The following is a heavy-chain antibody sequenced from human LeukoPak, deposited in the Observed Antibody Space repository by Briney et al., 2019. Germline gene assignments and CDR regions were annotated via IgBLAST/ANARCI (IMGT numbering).Heavy chain of an antibody. CDR1: GFTFSSYW. CDR2: IKQDGSEK. CDR3: ARENGDYGYYYMDV. J-gene: IGHJ6*03. D-gene: IGHD4-17*01. V-gene: IGHV3-7*01. Sequence: GGSLRLXCAASGFTFSSYWMSWVRQAPGKGLEWVANIKQDGSEKYYVDSVKGRFTISRDNAKNSLYLQMNSLRAEDTAVYYCARENGDYGYYYMDVWGKGTTVTVSS.